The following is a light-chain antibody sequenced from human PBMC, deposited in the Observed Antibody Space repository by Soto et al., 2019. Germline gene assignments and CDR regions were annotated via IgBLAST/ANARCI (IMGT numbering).Light chain of an antibody. J-gene: IGKJ1*01. Sequence: EIVLTQSPATLSLSPGERATLSCRASQSVSSYLAWYQQKPGQAPRLLIYDASNRATGIPARFSGSGSGTDFTLTISSLEPEDFAVYYCQQRSNWPPLRTFGQGTKVEIK. CDR3: QQRSNWPPLRT. CDR2: DAS. V-gene: IGKV3-11*01. CDR1: QSVSSY.